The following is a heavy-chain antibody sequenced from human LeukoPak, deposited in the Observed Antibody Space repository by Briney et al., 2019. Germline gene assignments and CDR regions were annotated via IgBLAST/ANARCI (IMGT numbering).Heavy chain of an antibody. J-gene: IGHJ5*02. D-gene: IGHD6-13*01. V-gene: IGHV1-18*01. Sequence: ASVKVSCKASGYTFTSYGISWVRQAPGQGLEWMGWISAYNSNTNYAQKLQGRVTMTTDTSTSTAYMELRSLRSDDTAVYYCARDPRTGIAAAGNNWFDPWGQGTLVTVSS. CDR3: ARDPRTGIAAAGNNWFDP. CDR2: ISAYNSNT. CDR1: GYTFTSYG.